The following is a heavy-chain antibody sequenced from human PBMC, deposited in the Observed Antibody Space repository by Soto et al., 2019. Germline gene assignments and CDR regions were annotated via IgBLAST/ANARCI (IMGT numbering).Heavy chain of an antibody. CDR2: IYFTGKA. CDR1: GDSIRYDGYY. D-gene: IGHD4-4*01. J-gene: IGHJ5*02. V-gene: IGHV4-31*03. CDR3: AKDPSPQPIPAVTPGWFDP. Sequence: SETLSLACTVSGDSIRYDGYYWAWIRQRPGQGLEWMGYIYFTGKANYNPSLENRLTMSVDMSRRQLYLRLTSVTAADTAVYFCAKDPSPQPIPAVTPGWFDPWGQGIAVTVSS.